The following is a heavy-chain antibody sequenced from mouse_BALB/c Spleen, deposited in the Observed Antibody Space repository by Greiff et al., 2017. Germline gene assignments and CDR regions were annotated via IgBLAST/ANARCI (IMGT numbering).Heavy chain of an antibody. CDR2: INSNGGST. D-gene: IGHD2-14*01. Sequence: EVQRVESGGGLVQPGGSLKLSCAASGFTFSSYGMSWVRQTPDKRLELVATINSNGGSTYYPDSVKGRFTISRDNAKNTLYLQMSSLKSEDTAMYYCAREDYRYYYAMDYWGQGTSVTVSS. J-gene: IGHJ4*01. V-gene: IGHV5-6-3*01. CDR1: GFTFSSYG. CDR3: AREDYRYYYAMDY.